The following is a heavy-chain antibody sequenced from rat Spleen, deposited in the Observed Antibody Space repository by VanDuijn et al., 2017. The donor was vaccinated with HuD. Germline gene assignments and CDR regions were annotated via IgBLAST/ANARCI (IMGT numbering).Heavy chain of an antibody. CDR2: IIYDGSST. D-gene: IGHD1-2*01. CDR1: GFTFSDYA. CDR3: ARRIAAIPYWYFDF. V-gene: IGHV5-17*01. J-gene: IGHJ1*01. Sequence: EVQLVESGGGLVQPGRSLKLSCAASGFTFSDYAMAWVRQAPKKGLEWVATIIYDGSSTYYRDSVKGRFTISRDNAKSTLYLQMDCLRSEDTATYYCARRIAAIPYWYFDFWGPGTMVTVSS.